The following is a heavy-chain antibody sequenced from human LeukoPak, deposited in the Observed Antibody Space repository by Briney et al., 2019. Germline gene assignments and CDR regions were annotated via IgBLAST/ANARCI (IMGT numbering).Heavy chain of an antibody. J-gene: IGHJ4*02. D-gene: IGHD7-27*01. CDR3: ARGPPNWGYDY. CDR2: ISAYSGDT. V-gene: IGHV1-18*01. CDR1: GYTFTSYG. Sequence: AASVKVSCKASGYTFTSYGISWVRQAPGQGLEWMGWISAYSGDTNYAQKFQDRVTMTRNTSISTAYMELSSLRSDDTAVYYCARGPPNWGYDYWGPGTLVTVSS.